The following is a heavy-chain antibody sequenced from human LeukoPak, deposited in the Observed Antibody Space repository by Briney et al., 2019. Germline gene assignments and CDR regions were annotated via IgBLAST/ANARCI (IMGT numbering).Heavy chain of an antibody. Sequence: ESLKISCKGSGYSFTSYWIGWVRQMPGEVVEWIGIIDPGDSDTRYSPSFQGQVTISADKSISTAYLQRSSLKASDTAMYYCARRARDSVVVIGGVDYWGQGTLVTVSS. CDR3: ARRARDSVVVIGGVDY. D-gene: IGHD2-21*01. J-gene: IGHJ4*02. V-gene: IGHV5-51*01. CDR1: GYSFTSYW. CDR2: IDPGDSDT.